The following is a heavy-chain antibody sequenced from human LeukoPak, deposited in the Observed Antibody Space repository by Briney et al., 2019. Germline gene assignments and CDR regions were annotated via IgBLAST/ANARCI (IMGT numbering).Heavy chain of an antibody. CDR3: AREPAATNFDY. Sequence: GASVKVSCKASGYTFTSYGISWVRQAPGQGLEWMGWISAYNGNTNYAQKFQGRVTMTTDTSTSTAYMELRSLRSDDTAVYHCAREPAATNFDYWGQGTLVTVSS. CDR2: ISAYNGNT. D-gene: IGHD6-13*01. J-gene: IGHJ4*02. CDR1: GYTFTSYG. V-gene: IGHV1-18*01.